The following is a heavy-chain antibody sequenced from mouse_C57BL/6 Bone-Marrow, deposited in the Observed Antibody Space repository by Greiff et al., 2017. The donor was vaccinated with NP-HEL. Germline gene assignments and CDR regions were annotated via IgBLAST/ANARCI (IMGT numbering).Heavy chain of an antibody. J-gene: IGHJ3*01. Sequence: EVQRVESGGGLVKPGGSLKLSCAASGFTFSSYAMSWVRQTPEKRLEWVATISDGGSYTYYPDNVKGRFTISRDNAKNNLYLQMSHLKSEDTAMYYCARDLDDGYYLLAYWGQGTLVTVSA. CDR1: GFTFSSYA. V-gene: IGHV5-4*01. CDR3: ARDLDDGYYLLAY. D-gene: IGHD2-3*01. CDR2: ISDGGSYT.